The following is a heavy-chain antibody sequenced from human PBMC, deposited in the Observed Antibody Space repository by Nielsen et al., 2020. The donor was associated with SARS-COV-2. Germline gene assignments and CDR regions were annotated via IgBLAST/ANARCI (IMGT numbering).Heavy chain of an antibody. Sequence: SETLSLTCTVSGGSISSGGYYWSWIRQHPGKGLEWIGYIYYSGSTYYNPSLKSRVTISVDTSKNQFSLKLSSVTAADTAVYYCAREADGGNSDYWGQGTLATVSS. CDR3: AREADGGNSDY. D-gene: IGHD4-23*01. CDR1: GGSISSGGYY. V-gene: IGHV4-31*03. J-gene: IGHJ4*02. CDR2: IYYSGST.